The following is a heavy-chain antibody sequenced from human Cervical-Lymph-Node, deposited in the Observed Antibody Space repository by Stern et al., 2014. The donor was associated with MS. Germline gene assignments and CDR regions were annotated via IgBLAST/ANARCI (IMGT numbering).Heavy chain of an antibody. CDR1: GFTFSRYA. V-gene: IGHV3-64*01. D-gene: IGHD2-21*02. Sequence: VQLVQSGGGLVQPGGSLRLSCAASGFTFSRYAMHWVRQAPGQGLEYVSVIRSNGGSTYYANSVKGRFTISRDNSKNTLYLHMGSLRVEDMAVYYCARGVTYCGGDCYGWYFDLWGRGTLVTVSS. CDR3: ARGVTYCGGDCYGWYFDL. J-gene: IGHJ2*01. CDR2: IRSNGGST.